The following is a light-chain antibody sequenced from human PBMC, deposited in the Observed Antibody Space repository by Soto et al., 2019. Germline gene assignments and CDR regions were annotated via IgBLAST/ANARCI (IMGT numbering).Light chain of an antibody. CDR3: QTWVTGIHI. V-gene: IGLV4-69*01. CDR1: SGHSNYA. J-gene: IGLJ2*01. Sequence: QLVLTQSPSASASLGASVKLTCTRSSGHSNYAIAWHQQQPEKGPRFLMKRNSDGSHSKGDGIPDRFSGSSSGAERYLTIPTLQSEDEADYYCQTWVTGIHIFGGGTKLTVL. CDR2: RNSDGSH.